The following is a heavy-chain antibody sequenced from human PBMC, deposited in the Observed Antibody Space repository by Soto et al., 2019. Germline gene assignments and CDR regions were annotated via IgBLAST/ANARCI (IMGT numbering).Heavy chain of an antibody. CDR3: AHDTSVRRWLQDV. CDR1: GFSLSTSGVG. CDR2: IYWNDDK. J-gene: IGHJ6*02. V-gene: IGHV2-5*01. D-gene: IGHD5-12*01. Sequence: SGPTLVNPIHTLTLACSFSGFSLSTSGVGVGWIRQPPGKAPEWLGIIYWNDDKRYSPSLKTRVTITKDTSRNQVVLIMTSVEADDTATYYCAHDTSVRRWLQDVWGQGTTGTASS.